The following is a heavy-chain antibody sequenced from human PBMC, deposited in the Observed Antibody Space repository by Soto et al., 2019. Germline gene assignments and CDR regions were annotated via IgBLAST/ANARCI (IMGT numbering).Heavy chain of an antibody. CDR3: AKTITNFGGSSTGRGALLDY. V-gene: IGHV3-30*18. CDR1: GFTFSAFG. J-gene: IGHJ4*02. D-gene: IGHD3-3*01. CDR2: ISNDGNHE. Sequence: QVQLVESGGGVVQPGRSLRLSCAASGFTFSAFGMHWVRQAPGKGLEWVAVISNDGNHEYYADSVKGRFSISRDNSKNTFYLQMNSLSSEDTAVYFCAKTITNFGGSSTGRGALLDYWGQGILVTVSS.